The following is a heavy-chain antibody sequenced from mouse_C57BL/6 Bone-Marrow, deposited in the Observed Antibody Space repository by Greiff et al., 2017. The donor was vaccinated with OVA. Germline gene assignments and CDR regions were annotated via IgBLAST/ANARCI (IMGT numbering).Heavy chain of an antibody. D-gene: IGHD1-1*01. J-gene: IGHJ2*01. CDR3: ARLDYGSSYGMDY. V-gene: IGHV1-64*01. Sequence: QVQLQQPGAELVKPGASVKLSCKASGYTFTSYWMHWVKQRPGQGLEWIGMIHPNSGSTNYNEKFKSKATLTVDKSSSTAYMQLSSLTSEDSAVYYCARLDYGSSYGMDYWGQGTTLTVSS. CDR2: IHPNSGST. CDR1: GYTFTSYW.